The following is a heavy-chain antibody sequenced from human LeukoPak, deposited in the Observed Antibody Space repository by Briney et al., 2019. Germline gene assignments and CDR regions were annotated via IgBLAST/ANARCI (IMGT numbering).Heavy chain of an antibody. CDR2: INAGNGNT. V-gene: IGHV1-3*01. CDR1: GYTFTSYA. CDR3: ARVGAAGTRFDFDY. Sequence: GASVKVSCKASGYTFTSYAMHWVRQAPGQRLEWMGWINAGNGNTKYSQKFQGRVTITRDTSVSTAYMELSSLRSEDTAVYYCARVGAAGTRFDFDYWGQGTLVTVSS. J-gene: IGHJ4*02. D-gene: IGHD6-13*01.